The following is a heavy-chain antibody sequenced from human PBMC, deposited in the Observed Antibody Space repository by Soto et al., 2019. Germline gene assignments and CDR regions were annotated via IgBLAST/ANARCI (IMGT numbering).Heavy chain of an antibody. D-gene: IGHD1-26*01. CDR2: SRNKANSYPT. CDR1: GFTFSDHQ. J-gene: IGHJ5*02. Sequence: EVQLVESGGGLVQPGGSLRLSCAASGFTFSDHQMDWVRQAPGKGLEWVGRSRNKANSYPTEYAASVKGRFTISRDDSKNSLYLQMNSLKIEDTAVYYCARVVGAPNWFDPWGQGTLVTVSS. V-gene: IGHV3-72*01. CDR3: ARVVGAPNWFDP.